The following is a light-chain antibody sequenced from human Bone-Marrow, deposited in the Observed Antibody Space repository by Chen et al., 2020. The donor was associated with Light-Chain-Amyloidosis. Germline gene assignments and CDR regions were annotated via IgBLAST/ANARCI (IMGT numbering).Light chain of an antibody. J-gene: IGLJ1*01. Sequence: QSALTQPASVSGSPGHSITISCTGTSSDVGGDNHVSWYQQHPDKATKLMIYEVTNRPSWVPDRLAGSKSDDTASLTISGLQTEEEDDYFCSSYSITNTLVFGSGTRVTVL. CDR2: EVT. CDR3: SSYSITNTLV. CDR1: SSDVGGDNH. V-gene: IGLV2-14*01.